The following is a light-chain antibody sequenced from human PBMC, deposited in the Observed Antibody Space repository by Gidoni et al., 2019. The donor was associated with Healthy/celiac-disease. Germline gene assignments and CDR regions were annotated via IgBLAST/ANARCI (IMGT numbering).Light chain of an antibody. V-gene: IGLV3-1*01. Sequence: SYELTQPPSVSVSPGQTASITCSGDKLVDKYACWYQQKPGQSPVLVIYQDSKRPSGLPERFSGSNSGNTATLTISGTQAMDEADYYCQAWDSSTVVFGGGTKLTVL. J-gene: IGLJ2*01. CDR1: KLVDKY. CDR2: QDS. CDR3: QAWDSSTVV.